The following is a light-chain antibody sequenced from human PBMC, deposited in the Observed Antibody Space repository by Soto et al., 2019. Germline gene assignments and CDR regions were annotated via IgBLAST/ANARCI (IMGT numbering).Light chain of an antibody. CDR1: QSISTY. CDR2: DAS. CDR3: QQRNYWPPAFT. J-gene: IGKJ3*01. Sequence: EIVLTQSPATLSLSPGERATLSCRASQSISTYLAWYQQKPGQPPRLLIYDASNRATDIPARFSGSGSGTDFTLTISSLEAEDFAVYYCQQRNYWPPAFTFGPGTTVDIK. V-gene: IGKV3-11*01.